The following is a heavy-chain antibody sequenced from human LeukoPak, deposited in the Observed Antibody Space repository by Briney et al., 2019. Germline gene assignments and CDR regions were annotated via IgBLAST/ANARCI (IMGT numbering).Heavy chain of an antibody. J-gene: IGHJ3*02. CDR2: ISSSSSYI. CDR3: ARGLKDFWSGQGAFDI. V-gene: IGHV3-21*01. CDR1: GFTFSSYS. D-gene: IGHD3-3*01. Sequence: GGSLRLSCAASGFTFSSYSMNWVRQAPGKGLEWVSSISSSSSYIYYADSVKGRFTISRGNAKNSLYLQMNGLRAEDTAVYYCARGLKDFWSGQGAFDIWGQGTMVTVSS.